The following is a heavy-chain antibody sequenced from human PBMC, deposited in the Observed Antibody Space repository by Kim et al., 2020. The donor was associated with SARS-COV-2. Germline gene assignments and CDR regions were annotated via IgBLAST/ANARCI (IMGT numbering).Heavy chain of an antibody. D-gene: IGHD3-22*01. V-gene: IGHV1-69*02. J-gene: IGHJ4*02. Sequence: YAPNLQGRVTITADKSTSTAYMELSSLRSEDTAVYYCARSRYDSSGYWAYWGQGTLVTVSS. CDR3: ARSRYDSSGYWAY.